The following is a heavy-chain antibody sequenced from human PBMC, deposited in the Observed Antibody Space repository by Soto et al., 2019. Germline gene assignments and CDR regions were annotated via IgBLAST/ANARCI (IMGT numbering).Heavy chain of an antibody. Sequence: SVKVSCKASGGTFSSYAISWVRQAPGQGLEWMGGIIPIFGTANYAQKFQGRVTITADESTSTAYMELSSLRSEDTAVYYCASRGYSYGYLVLDYWGQGTLVTVSS. CDR2: IIPIFGTA. CDR3: ASRGYSYGYLVLDY. CDR1: GGTFSSYA. V-gene: IGHV1-69*13. D-gene: IGHD5-18*01. J-gene: IGHJ4*02.